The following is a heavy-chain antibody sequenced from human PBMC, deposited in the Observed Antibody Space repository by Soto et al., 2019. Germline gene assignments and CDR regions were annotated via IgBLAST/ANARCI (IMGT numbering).Heavy chain of an antibody. CDR3: VKDWGSSWYERDY. V-gene: IGHV3-23*01. CDR1: GFIFSHYA. CDR2: ISGSGGST. Sequence: PGGSLRLSCAASGFIFSHYAVPWVRHAPGKWLEWVSTISGSGGSTYYADSVKGRFTISRDNSKNTLYLQMNSLRAEDTAVYYCVKDWGSSWYERDYRDQGTLVT. J-gene: IGHJ4*02. D-gene: IGHD6-13*01.